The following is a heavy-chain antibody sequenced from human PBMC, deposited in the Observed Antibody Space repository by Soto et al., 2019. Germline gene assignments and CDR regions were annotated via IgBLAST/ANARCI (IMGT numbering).Heavy chain of an antibody. D-gene: IGHD4-17*01. Sequence: EVQLVESGGGLVQPGGSLRLSCAASGFTVSTYWMHWVRQDPGKGLMWVSRISPDGSTTTYADTVRGRFTISRDTAENTLYLQMHSLSVEDTAVYYCAKDRVTYIDYGRYFDLWGRCTLVTVSS. J-gene: IGHJ2*01. CDR1: GFTVSTYW. CDR3: AKDRVTYIDYGRYFDL. CDR2: ISPDGSTT. V-gene: IGHV3-74*01.